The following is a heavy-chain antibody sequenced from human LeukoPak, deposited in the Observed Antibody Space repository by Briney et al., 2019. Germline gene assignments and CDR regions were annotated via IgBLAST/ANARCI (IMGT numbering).Heavy chain of an antibody. V-gene: IGHV1-69*04. CDR2: IIPILGIA. CDR1: GGTFSSYA. Sequence: ASVKVSCKASGGTFSSYAISWVRQAPGQGLEWMGRIIPILGIANYAQKFQGGVTITADKSTSTAYMELSSLRSEDTAVYYCARGLIVVVPAANLYYYYGMDVWGQGTTVTVSS. CDR3: ARGLIVVVPAANLYYYYGMDV. J-gene: IGHJ6*02. D-gene: IGHD2-2*01.